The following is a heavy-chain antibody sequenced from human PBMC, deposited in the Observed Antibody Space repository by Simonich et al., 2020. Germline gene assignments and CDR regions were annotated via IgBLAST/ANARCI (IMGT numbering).Heavy chain of an antibody. CDR1: GGSFSGYY. V-gene: IGHV4-34*01. CDR3: ARGLRVAAAGTAFQH. CDR2: INHSGNT. Sequence: QVQLQQWGAGLLKPSETLSLTCAVYGGSFSGYYWSWIRQPPGKGLGWIGEINHSGNTNYNPDLKSRVTISVDTSKNQFSLKLSSVTAADTAVYYRARGLRVAAAGTAFQHWGQGTLVTVSS. D-gene: IGHD6-13*01. J-gene: IGHJ1*01.